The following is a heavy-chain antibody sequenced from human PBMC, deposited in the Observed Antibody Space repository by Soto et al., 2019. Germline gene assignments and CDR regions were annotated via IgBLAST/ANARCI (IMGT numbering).Heavy chain of an antibody. CDR1: GGSISSSSFH. Sequence: PSETLSLTCTVSGGSISSSSFHWGWIRQPPGKGLEWIGSIYYSGSTYYSPSLKSRVTISVDTSKNQFSLKLSSVTAADTAVYYCTRGLWEREGYGMDVSGQGTTVTVSS. CDR2: IYYSGST. D-gene: IGHD3-16*01. CDR3: TRGLWEREGYGMDV. J-gene: IGHJ6*02. V-gene: IGHV4-39*07.